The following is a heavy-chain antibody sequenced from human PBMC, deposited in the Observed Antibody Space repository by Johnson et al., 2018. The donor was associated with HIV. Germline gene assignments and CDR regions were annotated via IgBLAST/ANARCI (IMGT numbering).Heavy chain of an antibody. J-gene: IGHJ3*02. V-gene: IGHV3-30*04. CDR3: AKALGWELSI. CDR1: GFTFSSYA. CDR2: IWYDGSNK. D-gene: IGHD1-26*01. Sequence: QVQLVESGGGVVQPGRSLRLSCAASGFTFSSYAMHWVRQAPGKGLEWVAVIWYDGSNKYYADSVKGRFTISRDNSKNTLYLQMGSLRSEDTAVYYCAKALGWELSIWGEGTMVTVSS.